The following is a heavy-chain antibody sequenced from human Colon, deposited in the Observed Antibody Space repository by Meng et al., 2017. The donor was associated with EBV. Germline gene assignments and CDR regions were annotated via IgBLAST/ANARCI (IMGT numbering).Heavy chain of an antibody. D-gene: IGHD2-15*01. CDR3: TTNLGWSGGDY. CDR2: LKSKSAGGTA. V-gene: IGHV3-15*01. Sequence: VEVVESGGGLGKAAGALGLSGAVFGFPFNNAWMSWVRQAPRKELEWVAHLKSKSAGGTADYAAPVKDRFTISRDDSNNTLYLQVNSLKTDDTAVYYCTTNLGWSGGDYWGQGTLVTVSS. J-gene: IGHJ4*02. CDR1: GFPFNNAW.